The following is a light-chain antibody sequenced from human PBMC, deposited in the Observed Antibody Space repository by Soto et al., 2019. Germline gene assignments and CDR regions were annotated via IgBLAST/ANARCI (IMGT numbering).Light chain of an antibody. CDR2: EVT. CDR1: SSDVGAYAF. Sequence: QSVLTQPPSASGSPGQSVTISCTGTSSDVGAYAFVSWYQQHPGKAPKLILYEVTKRPSGVPDRFSGSRSGSTASLTVSGLQAEDEAEYYCSSYAGSKDLVFGGGTKLTVL. CDR3: SSYAGSKDLV. V-gene: IGLV2-8*01. J-gene: IGLJ3*02.